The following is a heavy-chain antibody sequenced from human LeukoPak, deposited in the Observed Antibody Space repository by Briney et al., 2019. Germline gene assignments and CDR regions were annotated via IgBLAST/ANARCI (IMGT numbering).Heavy chain of an antibody. J-gene: IGHJ4*02. CDR2: ISSRGSTI. D-gene: IGHD5-18*01. Sequence: GGSLRLSCAASGFTFSDYYMSWIRQAPGKGLEWVSYISSRGSTIYYADSVKGRFTISRDNAKNSLYLQMNSLRAEDTAVYYCASTRIKGYSYGYDYFDYWGQGTLVTVSS. CDR1: GFTFSDYY. V-gene: IGHV3-11*04. CDR3: ASTRIKGYSYGYDYFDY.